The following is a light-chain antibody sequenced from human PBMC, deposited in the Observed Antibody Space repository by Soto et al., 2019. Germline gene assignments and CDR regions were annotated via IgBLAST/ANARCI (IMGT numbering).Light chain of an antibody. Sequence: IQMTPSPSTLSASVGDRVSITCRASQTIFRWLAWYQQKPGKAPNLLIYKASSLESGVPSRYSGSGSGTEFTVTISGLQPEDFEAYYCQQYNSYPYSFGQGTKLE. CDR3: QQYNSYPYS. J-gene: IGKJ2*03. CDR2: KAS. V-gene: IGKV1-5*03. CDR1: QTIFRW.